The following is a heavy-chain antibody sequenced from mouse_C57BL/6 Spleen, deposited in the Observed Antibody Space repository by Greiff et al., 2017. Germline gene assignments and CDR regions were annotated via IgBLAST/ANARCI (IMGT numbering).Heavy chain of an antibody. CDR1: GFSLTSYA. CDR2: IWTGGGT. CDR3: ARKGGVYGNYPYAMDY. V-gene: IGHV2-9-1*01. J-gene: IGHJ4*01. Sequence: VKVVESGPGLVAPSQSLSITCTVPGFSLTSYAISWVRQPPGKGLEWLGVIWTGGGTNYNSALKSRLSISKDNSKSQVFLKMNSLQTDDTARYYCARKGGVYGNYPYAMDYWGQGTSVTVSS. D-gene: IGHD2-1*01.